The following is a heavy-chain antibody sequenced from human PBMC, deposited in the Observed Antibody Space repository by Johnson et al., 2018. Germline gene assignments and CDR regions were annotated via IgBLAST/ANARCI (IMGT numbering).Heavy chain of an antibody. CDR1: GGSISSRSYY. J-gene: IGHJ6*02. CDR2: ISYSGST. Sequence: QVQLQESGPGLVKPSETLSLTCTVSGGSISSRSYYWGWIRQPPGKGLEWIGSISYSGSTYYNPSLKSRVTMSVDTSKNQFSLKLSSVTAADTAVYYWAKEQGYGDYYYGMDVGGQGTTVTVS. CDR3: AKEQGYGDYYYGMDV. D-gene: IGHD4-17*01. V-gene: IGHV4-39*07.